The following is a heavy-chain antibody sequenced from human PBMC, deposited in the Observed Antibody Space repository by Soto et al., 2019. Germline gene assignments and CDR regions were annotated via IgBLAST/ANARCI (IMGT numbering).Heavy chain of an antibody. CDR2: ISGSVVCT. CDR3: AKSTAAGSLLGDY. J-gene: IGHJ4*02. D-gene: IGHD2-21*01. V-gene: IGHV3-23*01. Sequence: GGSLRLSSAASGFTFIDHSISSVPQSPGKRLQRVSDISGSVVCTFNTDSVKGRFTISTDRSNNTLYLQMNTLRAGDTDIYNCAKSTAAGSLLGDYWGQGTLVTVSS. CDR1: GFTFIDHS.